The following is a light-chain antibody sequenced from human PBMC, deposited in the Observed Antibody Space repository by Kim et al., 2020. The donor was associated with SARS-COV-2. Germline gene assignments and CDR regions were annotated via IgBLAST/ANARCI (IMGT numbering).Light chain of an antibody. J-gene: IGKJ1*01. Sequence: DIQMTQSPSSLSASVGDRVSITCRATQGISNYLAWYQQKPGKVPKLLIYDAYTLQSGVPSRFSGGGSGTDFTLTINSLQPEDVATYYCQKYNSAPLTFGQGTKVDIK. CDR3: QKYNSAPLT. CDR2: DAY. CDR1: QGISNY. V-gene: IGKV1-27*01.